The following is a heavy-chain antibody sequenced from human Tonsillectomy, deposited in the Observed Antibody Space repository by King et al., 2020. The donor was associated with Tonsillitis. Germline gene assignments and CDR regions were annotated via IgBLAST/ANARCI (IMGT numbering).Heavy chain of an antibody. J-gene: IGHJ4*02. D-gene: IGHD1-1*01. V-gene: IGHV3-64D*06. CDR3: TTTGDF. CDR2: ISDNGGIK. CDR1: GFTFSDYA. Sequence: VQLVESGGGLVQPGGSLRLSCSASGFTFSDYAMHWVRQATGKGLEYVSGISDNGGIKYCADSVKGRCAISRDNSKNTLYLQMSSLRADDTALYYCTTTGDFWGQGIRVTVSS.